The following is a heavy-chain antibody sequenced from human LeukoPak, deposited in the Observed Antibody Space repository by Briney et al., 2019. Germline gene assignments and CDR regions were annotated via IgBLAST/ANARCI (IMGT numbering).Heavy chain of an antibody. CDR1: GFTFSDYY. V-gene: IGHV3-11*01. D-gene: IGHD1-26*01. J-gene: IGHJ3*02. Sequence: GGSLRLSCAASGFTFSDYYMSWIRQAPGKGLEWVSYISGSGATIYYADSVKGRFTISRDSARNSLYLRMSSLRAEDTAMYYCARALGGRTYDAFDIWGQGTMVTVSS. CDR3: ARALGGRTYDAFDI. CDR2: ISGSGATI.